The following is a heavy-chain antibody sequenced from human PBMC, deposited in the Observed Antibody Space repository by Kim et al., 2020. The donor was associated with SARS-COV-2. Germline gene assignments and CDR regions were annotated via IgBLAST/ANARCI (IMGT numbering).Heavy chain of an antibody. Sequence: SETLSLTCTVSGGSISSYYWSWIRQPPGKGLEWIGYIYYSGSTNYNPSLKSRVTISVDTSKNQFSLKLSSVTAADTAVYYCAREVPDIVVVPAAPLGAFDIWGQGTMVTVSS. V-gene: IGHV4-59*12. D-gene: IGHD2-2*01. J-gene: IGHJ3*02. CDR3: AREVPDIVVVPAAPLGAFDI. CDR1: GGSISSYY. CDR2: IYYSGST.